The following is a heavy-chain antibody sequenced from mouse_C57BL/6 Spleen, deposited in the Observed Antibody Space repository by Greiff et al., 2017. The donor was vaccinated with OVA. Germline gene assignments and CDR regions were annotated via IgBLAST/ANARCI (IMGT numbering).Heavy chain of an antibody. CDR3: ARRITTVVANYYAMDY. CDR1: GFTFSDYG. Sequence: EVMLVESGGGLVKPGGSLKLSCAASGFTFSDYGMHWVRQAPEKGLEWVAYISSGSSTIYYADTVKGRFTISRDNAKNTLFLQMTSLMSENTAMYYCARRITTVVANYYAMDYWGQGTSVTVSS. CDR2: ISSGSSTI. J-gene: IGHJ4*01. D-gene: IGHD1-1*01. V-gene: IGHV5-17*01.